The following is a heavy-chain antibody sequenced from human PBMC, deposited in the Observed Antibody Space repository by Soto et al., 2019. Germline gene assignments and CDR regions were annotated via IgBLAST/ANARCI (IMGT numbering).Heavy chain of an antibody. Sequence: SETLSLTCTVSGGSISSSSYYWGWIRQPPGKGLEWIGSIYYSGSTYYNPSLKSRVTISVDTSKNQFSLKLSSVTAADTAVYYCARQEWLVREAWGNWFDPWGQGTLVTVSS. J-gene: IGHJ5*02. CDR3: ARQEWLVREAWGNWFDP. D-gene: IGHD6-19*01. V-gene: IGHV4-39*01. CDR2: IYYSGST. CDR1: GGSISSSSYY.